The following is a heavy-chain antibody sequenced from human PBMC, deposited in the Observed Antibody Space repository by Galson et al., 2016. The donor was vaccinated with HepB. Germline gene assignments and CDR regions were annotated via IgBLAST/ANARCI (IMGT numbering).Heavy chain of an antibody. J-gene: IGHJ4*02. D-gene: IGHD4-11*01. V-gene: IGHV1-18*04. CDR3: ARDVQFRFDY. CDR1: GYTFPTYG. Sequence: SVKVSCKASGYTFPTYGISWVRQAPGQGLEWLGWISANSGNTNYAQKFQDRVTTTRDTSASTVYMDLRSLRSDDTAVYYCARDVQFRFDYWGQGTLVTVSS. CDR2: ISANSGNT.